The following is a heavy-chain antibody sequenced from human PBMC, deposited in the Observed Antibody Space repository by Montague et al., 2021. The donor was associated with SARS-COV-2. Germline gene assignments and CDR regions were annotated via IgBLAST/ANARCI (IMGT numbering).Heavy chain of an antibody. CDR1: GFTFSSYA. Sequence: SLRLSCAASGFTFSSYAMHWVRQAPGKGLEWVAVISYDGSNKYYADSVKGRFTISRDNSKNTLYLQMNSLRAEDTAAYYCARDQQLAVDYWGQGTLVTVSS. V-gene: IGHV3-30-3*01. CDR2: ISYDGSNK. D-gene: IGHD6-13*01. CDR3: ARDQQLAVDY. J-gene: IGHJ4*02.